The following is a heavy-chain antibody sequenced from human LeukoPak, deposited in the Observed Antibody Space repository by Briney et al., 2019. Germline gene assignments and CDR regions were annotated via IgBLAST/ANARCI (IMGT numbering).Heavy chain of an antibody. CDR1: GFTFSSNY. J-gene: IGHJ4*02. CDR3: ARGPIAAGTSDY. D-gene: IGHD6-13*01. Sequence: PGGSLRLSCAASGFTFSSNYMSWVRQAPGKGLEWVSVIYSGGSTYYADSVKGRFTISRDNSKNTLYLQMNSLRAEDTAVYYCARGPIAAGTSDYWGQGTLVTVSS. V-gene: IGHV3-66*02. CDR2: IYSGGST.